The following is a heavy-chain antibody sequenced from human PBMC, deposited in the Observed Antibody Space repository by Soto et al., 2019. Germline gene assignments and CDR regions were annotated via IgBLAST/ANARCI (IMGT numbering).Heavy chain of an antibody. CDR1: GGGFRRYA. V-gene: IGHV1-69*13. D-gene: IGHD3-16*02. CDR2: IVPIFGTT. J-gene: IGHJ6*02. Sequence: SVKVSCKVSGGGFRRYASSWVRLAPGQGLEWLGGIVPIFGTTNYAQKFHGRGTIVADESTSTAYMVLSVVLSDDTAVYCFARPDEGSYHSNHHDYNATDVWGQGRTVSASS. CDR3: ARPDEGSYHSNHHDYNATDV.